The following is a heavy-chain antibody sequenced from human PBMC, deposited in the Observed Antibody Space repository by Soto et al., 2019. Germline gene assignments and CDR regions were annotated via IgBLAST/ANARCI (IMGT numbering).Heavy chain of an antibody. Sequence: EVQLVESGGGLVQPGGSLRLSCSVSGFTLSDHYIDWVRQAPGKGLEWVGRSRNQANGYSTIYAASVKGRFTTSRDDSKILVYLQMESLRTEDTAVYYCVRATYFSDSSSYTRGFDFWGQGALVTVSS. D-gene: IGHD3-22*01. CDR1: GFTLSDHY. CDR3: VRATYFSDSSSYTRGFDF. J-gene: IGHJ4*02. V-gene: IGHV3-72*01. CDR2: SRNQANGYST.